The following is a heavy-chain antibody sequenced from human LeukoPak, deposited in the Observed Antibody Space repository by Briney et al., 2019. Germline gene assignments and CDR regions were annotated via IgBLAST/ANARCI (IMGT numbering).Heavy chain of an antibody. V-gene: IGHV4-38-2*02. CDR2: IYHSGST. J-gene: IGHJ4*02. CDR3: AKSGGYGLIDY. Sequence: SETLSLTCTVSGYSISSGYYWGWIRQPPGKGLEWIGSIYHSGSTYYNPSLKSRVTISVDTSKNQFSLKLNSVTAADTAMYYCAKSGGYGLIDYWGQGTLVTVSS. D-gene: IGHD1-26*01. CDR1: GYSISSGYY.